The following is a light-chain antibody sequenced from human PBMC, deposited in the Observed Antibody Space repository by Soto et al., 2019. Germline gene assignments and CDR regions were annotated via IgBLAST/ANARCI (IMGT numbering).Light chain of an antibody. Sequence: QSVLTQPPSVSAAPGQKVTISCSGSSSNIGNNYVSWYQQLPGTAPKLLIYENNKRPSGIPDRLSGSKSGTSATLGITGLQTGDEADYYCGTWDSSLSALFGGGTKLTVL. CDR1: SSNIGNNY. CDR3: GTWDSSLSAL. J-gene: IGLJ2*01. CDR2: ENN. V-gene: IGLV1-51*02.